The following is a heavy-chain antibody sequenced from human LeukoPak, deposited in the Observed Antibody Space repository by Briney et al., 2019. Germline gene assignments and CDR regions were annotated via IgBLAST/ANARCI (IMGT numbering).Heavy chain of an antibody. CDR1: GFSFSIYW. Sequence: PGGSLRLSCAASGFSFSIYWMHWVRQAPGKGLAWVSRVSSDGSSTSYADSVKGRFTISRDNAGNTPFLQMNSLRAEDTAVYYCATLAAADTDYWGQGTLVTVSS. CDR3: ATLAAADTDY. J-gene: IGHJ4*02. V-gene: IGHV3-74*01. D-gene: IGHD6-13*01. CDR2: VSSDGSST.